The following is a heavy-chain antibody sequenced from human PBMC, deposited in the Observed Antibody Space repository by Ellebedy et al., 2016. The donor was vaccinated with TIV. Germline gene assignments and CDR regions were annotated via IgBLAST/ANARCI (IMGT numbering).Heavy chain of an antibody. CDR1: EFIVSTND. V-gene: IGHV3-53*01. D-gene: IGHD3-16*01. CDR2: FYYDGRT. Sequence: GGSLRLXXAASEFIVSTNDVSWVRQAPAKGLEWVSVFYYDGRTYYADSVKGRFTVSRDNSKNTVYLQMESLRADGAAVYYCVGAYRRGGGGEFAHWGQGTLVTVSS. CDR3: VGAYRRGGGGEFAH. J-gene: IGHJ1*01.